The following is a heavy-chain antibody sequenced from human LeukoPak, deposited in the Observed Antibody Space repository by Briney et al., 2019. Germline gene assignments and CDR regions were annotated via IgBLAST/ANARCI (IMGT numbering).Heavy chain of an antibody. D-gene: IGHD3-9*01. CDR3: ARDIRPVLRYFDWLFYGMDV. Sequence: GGSLRLSCAASGFTFSDYYMSWIRQAPGKGLEWVSYISSSGSTIYYADSVKGRFTIPRDNAKNSLYLQMNSLRAEDTAVYYCARDIRPVLRYFDWLFYGMDVWGQGTTVTVSS. J-gene: IGHJ6*02. CDR2: ISSSGSTI. V-gene: IGHV3-11*01. CDR1: GFTFSDYY.